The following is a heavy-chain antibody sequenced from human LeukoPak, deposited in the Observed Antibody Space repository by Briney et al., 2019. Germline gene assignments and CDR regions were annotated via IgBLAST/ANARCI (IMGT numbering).Heavy chain of an antibody. J-gene: IGHJ6*04. V-gene: IGHV4-39*07. Sequence: SETLSLTCTVSGGSISSSSYYWGWIRQPPGKGLEWMGIIYYSGNTYYNPSLKSRVTISVDTSKNQFSLKLSSVTAADTAVYYCARDVVVVPAANHYGMDVWGKGTTVTVSS. CDR3: ARDVVVVPAANHYGMDV. D-gene: IGHD2-2*01. CDR1: GGSISSSSYY. CDR2: IYYSGNT.